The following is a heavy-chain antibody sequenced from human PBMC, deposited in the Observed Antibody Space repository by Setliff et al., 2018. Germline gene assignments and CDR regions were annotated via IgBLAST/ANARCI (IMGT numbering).Heavy chain of an antibody. CDR3: ASWGSGSYYPPHY. CDR2: IYYSGST. CDR1: GGSISSGDYY. J-gene: IGHJ4*02. Sequence: PSETLSLTCTVSGGSISSGDYYWGWIRQPPGKGLEWIGSIYYSGSTYYSPSLKSRVTISVDTSKNQFSLKLSSVTAADTAVYYCASWGSGSYYPPHYWGQGTLVTVSS. V-gene: IGHV4-39*07. D-gene: IGHD1-26*01.